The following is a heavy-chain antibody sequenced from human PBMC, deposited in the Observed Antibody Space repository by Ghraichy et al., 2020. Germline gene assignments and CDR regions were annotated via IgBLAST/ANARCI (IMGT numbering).Heavy chain of an antibody. V-gene: IGHV2-70*04. CDR1: GFSLSTSGMR. J-gene: IGHJ4*02. CDR2: IDWDDNK. Sequence: SGPTLVKPTQTLTLTCTFSGFSLSTSGMRASWIRQPPGKALEWLARIDWDDNKFYSTSLKTRLTISKDTSKNQVVLTMTNMDPVDTATYYCARQTVAGQGVFDYWGQGTLVTVSS. D-gene: IGHD6-19*01. CDR3: ARQTVAGQGVFDY.